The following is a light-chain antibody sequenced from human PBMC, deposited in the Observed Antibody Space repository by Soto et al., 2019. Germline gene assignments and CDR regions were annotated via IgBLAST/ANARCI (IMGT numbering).Light chain of an antibody. CDR1: QSISTW. CDR2: DAF. Sequence: DSEMTQSPSTLSEYVGDRVTITCRASQSISTWLAWYQQKPGKAPKLLIYDAFYLERGVPSRFSGSGSGTEFTLTISSLQPDDLATYYCQQYNSFWTFGQGTKVDIK. CDR3: QQYNSFWT. J-gene: IGKJ1*01. V-gene: IGKV1-5*01.